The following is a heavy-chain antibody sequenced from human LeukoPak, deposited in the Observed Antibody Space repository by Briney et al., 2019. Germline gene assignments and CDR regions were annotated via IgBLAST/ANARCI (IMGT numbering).Heavy chain of an antibody. CDR2: IYYSGST. CDR1: GGSISSHY. D-gene: IGHD6-13*01. CDR3: ARAVGSSWRWSWFDP. Sequence: SETLSLTCTVSGGSISSHYWSWIRQPPGKGLEWIGYIYYSGSTNYNPSLKSRATISVDTSKNQFSLKLSSVTAADTAVYYCARAVGSSWRWSWFDPWGQGTLVTVSS. V-gene: IGHV4-59*11. J-gene: IGHJ5*02.